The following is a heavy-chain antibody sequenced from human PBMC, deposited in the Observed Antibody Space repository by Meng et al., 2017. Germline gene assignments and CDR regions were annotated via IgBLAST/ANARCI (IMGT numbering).Heavy chain of an antibody. CDR3: ATRVNPYLDC. V-gene: IGHV1-18*01. Sequence: QCDLVWSGGGVKKPGASVKVSCNSSAHTLSCDGFAWVRQAPGQGLEWMGWINAYNCYTDYAQKFLGRVTLTTDTSTNTGYMELRSLTSDDTAVYYCATRVNPYLDCWGQGTLVTVSS. CDR2: INAYNCYT. CDR1: AHTLSCDG. J-gene: IGHJ4*02.